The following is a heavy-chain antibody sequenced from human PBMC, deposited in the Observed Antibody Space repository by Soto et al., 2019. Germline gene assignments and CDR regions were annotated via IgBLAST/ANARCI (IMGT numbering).Heavy chain of an antibody. V-gene: IGHV3-23*01. CDR2: ISGSGGST. D-gene: IGHD6-19*01. CDR1: GFTFSSYA. Sequence: EVQLLESGGCLVQPGGSLRLSCAASGFTFSSYAMSWVRRAPGKGLEWDSAISGSGGSTYYADSVKGRFTISRDNSKNTLYLQMNSLRAEDTAVYYCAKEGEHSSGWANFDYWGQGTLVTVSS. CDR3: AKEGEHSSGWANFDY. J-gene: IGHJ4*02.